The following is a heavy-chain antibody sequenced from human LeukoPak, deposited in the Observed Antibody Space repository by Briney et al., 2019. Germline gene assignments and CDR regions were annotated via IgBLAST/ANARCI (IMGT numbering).Heavy chain of an antibody. CDR1: GYTFTSYD. Sequence: ASVKVSCKASGYTFTSYDINWVRQATGQGLEWMGWMNPNSGNTGYAQKFQGRVTMTRNTSISTAYMELSSLRSEDTAVYYCARGLLDYGDYLLGYWGQGTLVTVPS. D-gene: IGHD4-17*01. CDR3: ARGLLDYGDYLLGY. CDR2: MNPNSGNT. J-gene: IGHJ4*02. V-gene: IGHV1-8*01.